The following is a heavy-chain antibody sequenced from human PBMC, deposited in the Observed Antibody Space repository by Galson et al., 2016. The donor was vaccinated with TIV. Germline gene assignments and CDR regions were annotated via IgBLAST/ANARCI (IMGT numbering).Heavy chain of an antibody. D-gene: IGHD1-1*01. CDR3: VTATTTPHDY. V-gene: IGHV3-48*03. CDR2: ISISGGAI. CDR1: GLIFHKYD. Sequence: SGLIFHKYDMNWVRQTPGKGLEWISFISISGGAIYYAHSVQGRFTISRDNAKNSLYLQMNSLRGDDTAVYYCVTATTTPHDYWGQGTLVTVSS. J-gene: IGHJ4*02.